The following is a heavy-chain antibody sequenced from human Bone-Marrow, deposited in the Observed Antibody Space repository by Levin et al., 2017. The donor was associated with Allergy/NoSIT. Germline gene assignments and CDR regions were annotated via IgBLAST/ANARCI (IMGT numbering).Heavy chain of an antibody. J-gene: IGHJ4*02. D-gene: IGHD5-18*01. Sequence: PSETLSLTCTVSGGSISTYYWSWIRQPPGKGLEWIGYVYYSGSTNYNPSLKSRVTMSVDTSKNHFSLKLSSVTAADTALYYCARHAGPIHLWLMDYWRQGTLVTVSS. CDR3: ARHAGPIHLWLMDY. V-gene: IGHV4-59*08. CDR1: GGSISTYY. CDR2: VYYSGST.